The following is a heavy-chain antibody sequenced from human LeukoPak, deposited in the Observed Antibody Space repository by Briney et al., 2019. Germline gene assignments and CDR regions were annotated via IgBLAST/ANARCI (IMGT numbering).Heavy chain of an antibody. Sequence: PGGSLRLSCAASGFTFSSYGMHWVRQAPGKGPEWVAVISYDGSNKYYADSVKGRFTISRDNSKNTLYLQMNSLRAEDTAVYYCAKDQVVITTTGSWFDPWGQGTLVTVSS. CDR3: AKDQVVITTTGSWFDP. CDR2: ISYDGSNK. D-gene: IGHD3-22*01. J-gene: IGHJ5*02. V-gene: IGHV3-30*18. CDR1: GFTFSSYG.